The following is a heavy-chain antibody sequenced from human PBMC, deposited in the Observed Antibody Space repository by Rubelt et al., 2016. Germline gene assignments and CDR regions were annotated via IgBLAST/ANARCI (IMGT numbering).Heavy chain of an antibody. CDR2: INTDAGKGGT. CDR1: SSYA. Sequence: SSYAMHWVRQAPGKGLEWVARINTDAGKGGTAYAESVKGRFTISRHNSNNTLYLQMNNLRAEDTAVYYCARGGKVPFDYWGQGTLVTVSS. CDR3: ARGGKVPFDY. D-gene: IGHD4-23*01. J-gene: IGHJ4*02. V-gene: IGHV3-30*14.